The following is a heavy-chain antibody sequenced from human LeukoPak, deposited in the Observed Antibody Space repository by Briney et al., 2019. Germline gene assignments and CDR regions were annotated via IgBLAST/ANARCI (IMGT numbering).Heavy chain of an antibody. CDR1: GFTFDDYA. V-gene: IGHV3-9*01. CDR2: ISWNSGSI. Sequence: GGSLRLSCAASGFTFDDYAMHWVRQAPGKGLEWVSGISWNSGSIGYADSVKGRFTISRDNAKNSLYLQMNSLRAEDTALYYCAKDIGSYYYDSSGLDYWGQGTLVTVSP. D-gene: IGHD3-22*01. J-gene: IGHJ4*02. CDR3: AKDIGSYYYDSSGLDY.